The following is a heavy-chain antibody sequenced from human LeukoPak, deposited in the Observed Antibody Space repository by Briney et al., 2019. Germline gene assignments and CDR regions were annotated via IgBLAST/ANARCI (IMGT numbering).Heavy chain of an antibody. V-gene: IGHV4-4*07. CDR3: ARVYAFGWFDP. D-gene: IGHD3-16*01. CDR2: IYTSGST. J-gene: IGHJ5*02. Sequence: SETLSLTCTVPGGSITSYYWSWIRQPPRKGLEWIGRIYTSGSTNYNPSLKCRVTMSVDTSKNQFSLKLSSVSAADTAVYYCARVYAFGWFDPWGQGTLVTVSS. CDR1: GGSITSYY.